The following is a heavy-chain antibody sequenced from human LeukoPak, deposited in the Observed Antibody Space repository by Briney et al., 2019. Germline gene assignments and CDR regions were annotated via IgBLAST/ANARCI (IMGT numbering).Heavy chain of an antibody. Sequence: EGSLRLSCAASGFTFSSYEMNWVRQAPGKGLEWVSYISSSGSTIYYADSVKGRFTISRDNAKSSLYLQMNSLRAEDTAVYYCARACSGGSCYFDYWGQGTLVTVSS. V-gene: IGHV3-48*03. CDR3: ARACSGGSCYFDY. J-gene: IGHJ4*02. CDR1: GFTFSSYE. CDR2: ISSSGSTI. D-gene: IGHD2-15*01.